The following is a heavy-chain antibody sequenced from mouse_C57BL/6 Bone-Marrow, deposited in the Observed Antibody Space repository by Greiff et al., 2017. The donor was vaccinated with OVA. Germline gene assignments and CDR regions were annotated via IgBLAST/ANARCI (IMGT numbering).Heavy chain of an antibody. J-gene: IGHJ4*01. CDR2: IDPSDSYT. CDR3: ARGGSLSDY. D-gene: IGHD1-1*02. V-gene: IGHV1-69*01. CDR1: GYTFTSYW. Sequence: QVQLQQPGAELVMPGASVKLSCKASGYTFTSYWMHWVKQRPGQGLEWIGEIDPSDSYTNYNQKFKGKSTLTVDKSSSTAYMQLSSLTSEDSAVYYCARGGSLSDYWGQGTSVTVSS.